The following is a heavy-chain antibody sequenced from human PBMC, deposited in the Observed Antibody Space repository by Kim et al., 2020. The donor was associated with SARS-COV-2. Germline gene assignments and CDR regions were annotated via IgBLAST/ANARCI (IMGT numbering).Heavy chain of an antibody. Sequence: ASVKVSCMASGYFFNTYDINWVRQAPGQGLEWLGWVTPSTGNTGYAQKFQGRVTVTRDTSIRTAYMELSNLRSEDTAVYCCARTTNGWHNWFDFWGRGTLVTVSS. D-gene: IGHD6-19*01. CDR3: ARTTNGWHNWFDF. CDR1: GYFFNTYD. J-gene: IGHJ5*01. CDR2: VTPSTGNT. V-gene: IGHV1-8*01.